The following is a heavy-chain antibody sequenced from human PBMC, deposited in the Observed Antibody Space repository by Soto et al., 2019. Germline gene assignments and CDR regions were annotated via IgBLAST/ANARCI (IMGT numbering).Heavy chain of an antibody. V-gene: IGHV4-4*07. D-gene: IGHD5-12*01. J-gene: IGHJ4*02. CDR3: AREGSYSAYNFAHGIQLWSFDF. Sequence: SETLSLTCTVSGGSINTFYWSWVRQPAGRGLEWIGRIFSSGSTSFNPSLESRVAMSVDTSKNHFSLNLSSVTAADMAVYYCAREGSYSAYNFAHGIQLWSFDFWGQGALVTVSS. CDR1: GGSINTFY. CDR2: IFSSGST.